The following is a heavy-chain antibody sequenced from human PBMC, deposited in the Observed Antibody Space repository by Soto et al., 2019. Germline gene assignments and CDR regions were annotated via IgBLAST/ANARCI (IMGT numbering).Heavy chain of an antibody. V-gene: IGHV1-69*01. CDR2: IIPIFGTA. Sequence: QVPLVQSGAEVKKPGSSLNISCMASRDTFTSYSINWVRQAPGQGLEWMGGIIPIFGTANYAQKFKDRVTITADESTNTAYMALTSLRPDDTAVYYCTQGDYDTTGWFDPWGQGTLVTVSS. J-gene: IGHJ5*02. CDR1: RDTFTSYS. D-gene: IGHD3-22*01. CDR3: TQGDYDTTGWFDP.